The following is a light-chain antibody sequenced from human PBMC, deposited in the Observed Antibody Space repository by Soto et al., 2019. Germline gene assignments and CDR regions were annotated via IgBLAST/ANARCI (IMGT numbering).Light chain of an antibody. J-gene: IGLJ2*01. Sequence: QSALTQPASVSGSPGQSITISCTGTSSDVGSYNYVSWYQQNPGKAPKLIIHDVSNRPSGVSNPFSGSKSGNTASLTISGLQAEDEANYYCSSYTSTNTLIFGGGTKLTVL. CDR2: DVS. V-gene: IGLV2-14*01. CDR1: SSDVGSYNY. CDR3: SSYTSTNTLI.